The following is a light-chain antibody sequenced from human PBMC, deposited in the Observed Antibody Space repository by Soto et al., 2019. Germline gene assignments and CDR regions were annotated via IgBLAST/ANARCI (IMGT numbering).Light chain of an antibody. Sequence: QSALTQPASVSGSPGQSITISCTGTSSDIGGYKYVSWYQQHPGKAPKLIIYEVTNRPSGVSDRFSGYKSGNTASLTISGLQAEDEADYYCSSYTIYSTLLLFGGGTKVTVL. V-gene: IGLV2-14*01. CDR3: SSYTIYSTLLL. J-gene: IGLJ2*01. CDR1: SSDIGGYKY. CDR2: EVT.